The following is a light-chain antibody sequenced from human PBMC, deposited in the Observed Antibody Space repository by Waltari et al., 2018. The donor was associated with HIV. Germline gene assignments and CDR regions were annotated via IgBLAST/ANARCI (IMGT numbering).Light chain of an antibody. CDR3: AAWDDSLNGWV. CDR1: SSNIGSNT. J-gene: IGLJ3*02. CDR2: SNK. V-gene: IGLV1-44*01. Sequence: QSVLTQPPSASGTPGQRVTISCSESSSNIGSNTVSCFQQLPGTAPKLLIYSNKQRPAGVPDRFSGSKSGTSASLAITGLQSEDEADYYCAAWDDSLNGWVFGGGTKLTVL.